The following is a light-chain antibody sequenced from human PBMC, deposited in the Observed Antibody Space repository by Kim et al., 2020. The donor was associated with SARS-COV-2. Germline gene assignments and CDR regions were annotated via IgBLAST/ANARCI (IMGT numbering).Light chain of an antibody. CDR1: QSIGSR. CDR3: QDYSTYSKT. Sequence: ASVGDRVTITCRACQSIGSRLAWHQQKPGKAPKVVISKASNLESGVPTRFSGSGSGTEFTLTISSLQPDDFATYYCQDYSTYSKTFGQGTKVDIK. CDR2: KAS. V-gene: IGKV1-5*03. J-gene: IGKJ1*01.